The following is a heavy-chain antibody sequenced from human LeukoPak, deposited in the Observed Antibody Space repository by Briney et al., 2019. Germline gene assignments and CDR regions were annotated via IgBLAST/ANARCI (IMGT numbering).Heavy chain of an antibody. J-gene: IGHJ4*02. CDR2: IYHSGST. Sequence: SETLSLTCGVSGGSMSSNNGWSWVRQPPGKGLEWIGEIYHSGSTNHNPSLKSRVTISVDKSKNQFSLKLRSVTAADTAVYYCARDYQGGYGDKTVDYWGQGTLVTVSS. CDR1: GGSMSSNNG. CDR3: ARDYQGGYGDKTVDY. D-gene: IGHD5-18*01. V-gene: IGHV4-4*02.